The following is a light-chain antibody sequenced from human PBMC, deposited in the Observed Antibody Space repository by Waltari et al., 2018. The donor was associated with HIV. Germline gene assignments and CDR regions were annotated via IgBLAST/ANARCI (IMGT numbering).Light chain of an antibody. V-gene: IGLV2-8*01. J-gene: IGLJ2*01. CDR2: EVS. CDR1: SSDVGNYTY. CDR3: TSYGGINNYVV. Sequence: QSALTQPPSASGSPGQSVTISCTGTSSDVGNYTYVSWYQQHPGHAPKLMIFEVSTRPSGVPHRFSGSKSGTTASLTVSGLQAEDAADYYCTSYGGINNYVVFGGGTKLTVL.